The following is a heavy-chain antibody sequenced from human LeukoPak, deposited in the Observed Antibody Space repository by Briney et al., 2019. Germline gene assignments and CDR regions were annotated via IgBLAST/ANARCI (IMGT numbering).Heavy chain of an antibody. D-gene: IGHD6-19*01. CDR2: IKSKTDGGTT. J-gene: IGHJ6*02. CDR3: TTGPRQQWLVRLGDYYGMDV. Sequence: PGGSLRLSCAASGFTFSNAWMSWVRQAPGKGLEWVGRIKSKTDGGTTDYAAPVKGRFTIARDDSKHTLYLQMNRLKTEDTAVYYCTTGPRQQWLVRLGDYYGMDVWGQGTTVTVSS. CDR1: GFTFSNAW. V-gene: IGHV3-15*01.